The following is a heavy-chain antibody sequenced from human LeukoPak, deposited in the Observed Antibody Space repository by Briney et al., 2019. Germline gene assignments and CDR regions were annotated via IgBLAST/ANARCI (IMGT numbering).Heavy chain of an antibody. CDR2: INADDGNT. Sequence: ASVKVSCKTSGYTFTTYAIHWVRQAPGQRLEWMGLINADDGNTRYSQRFQGRVTITRDTSANTAYMELSSLRFEDTAVYYCARGIVVQPSANWFDPWGQEPRSPSPQ. D-gene: IGHD2-2*01. V-gene: IGHV1-3*01. CDR1: GYTFTTYA. CDR3: ARGIVVQPSANWFDP. J-gene: IGHJ5*02.